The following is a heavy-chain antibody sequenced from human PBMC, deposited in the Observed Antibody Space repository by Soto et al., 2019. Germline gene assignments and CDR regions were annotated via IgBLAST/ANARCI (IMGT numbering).Heavy chain of an antibody. D-gene: IGHD2-8*01. V-gene: IGHV1-69*02. J-gene: IGHJ3*02. CDR3: ASNNGPGAFDI. Sequence: QVQLVQSGAEVKKPGSSVKVSCKASGGTFSSYTISWVRQAPGQGLEWMGRIIPILGIANYAQKFQGRVTITANKSTSTAYMELSSLRSEDTAVYYCASNNGPGAFDIWGQGTMVTVSS. CDR2: IIPILGIA. CDR1: GGTFSSYT.